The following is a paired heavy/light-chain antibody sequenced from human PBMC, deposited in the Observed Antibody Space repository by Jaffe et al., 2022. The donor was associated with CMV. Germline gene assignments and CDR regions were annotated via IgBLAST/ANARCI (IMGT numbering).Light chain of an antibody. CDR3: QQYNSYSPA. J-gene: IGKJ1*01. CDR2: KAS. CDR1: QSISSW. Sequence: DIQMTQSPSTLSASVGDRVTITCRASQSISSWLAWYQQKPGKAPKLLIYKASSLESGVPSRFSGSGSGTEFTLTISSLQPDDFATYYCQQYNSYSPAFGQGTKVEIK. V-gene: IGKV1-5*03.
Heavy chain of an antibody. V-gene: IGHV1-18*04. D-gene: IGHD3-22*01. CDR1: GYTFTSYG. CDR3: ARGSMLSVVSRLWDYYDSSGYYYLDAFDI. Sequence: QVQLVQSGAEVKKPGASVKVSCKASGYTFTSYGISWVRQAPGQGLEWMGWISAYNGNTNYAQKLQGRVTMTTDTSTSTAYMELRSLRSDDTAVYYCARGSMLSVVSRLWDYYDSSGYYYLDAFDIWGQGTMVTVSS. CDR2: ISAYNGNT. J-gene: IGHJ3*02.